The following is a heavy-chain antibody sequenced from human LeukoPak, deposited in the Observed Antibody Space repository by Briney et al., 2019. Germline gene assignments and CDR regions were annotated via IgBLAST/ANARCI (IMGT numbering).Heavy chain of an antibody. CDR2: IYYSGST. D-gene: IGHD6-13*01. CDR1: GGSISNYY. CDR3: ARDLAAAGTIDP. J-gene: IGHJ5*02. Sequence: SETLSLTCTVSGGSISNYYWSWIRQPPGKGLEWIGYIYYSGSTNYNPSLKSRVTISEDTSKNQFSLKLSSVTAADTAVYYCARDLAAAGTIDPWGQGTLVTVSS. V-gene: IGHV4-59*01.